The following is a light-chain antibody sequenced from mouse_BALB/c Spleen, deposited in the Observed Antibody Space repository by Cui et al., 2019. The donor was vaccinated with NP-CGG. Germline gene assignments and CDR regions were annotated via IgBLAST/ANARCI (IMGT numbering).Light chain of an antibody. Sequence: QAVLTQESAPTTSPGETVTLTCRSSSGAVTTSNYANWVQEKPDHVFTGLIGGTVNRAPGVPARFSGSLIGDKTALTITGAQTEDEAIYFCALWYSNHWVFGGGTKLTVL. CDR1: SGAVTTSNY. CDR3: ALWYSNHWV. CDR2: GTV. V-gene: IGLV1*01. J-gene: IGLJ1*01.